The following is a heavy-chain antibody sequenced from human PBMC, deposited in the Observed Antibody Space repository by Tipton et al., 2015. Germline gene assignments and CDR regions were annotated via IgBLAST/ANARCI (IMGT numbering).Heavy chain of an antibody. CDR2: IVPIFAKA. J-gene: IGHJ4*02. D-gene: IGHD4-23*01. Sequence: QVQLVQSGAEVKKPGSSVKVSCKASGGSFSSYGISWVRQAPGQGLEWMGAIVPIFAKANYAPKFQGRVTISADEGTSTTYMDLSSLRPEDTAMYYCAREGRGGNFNWWGQGTLVTVSS. CDR1: GGSFSSYG. V-gene: IGHV1-69*01. CDR3: AREGRGGNFNW.